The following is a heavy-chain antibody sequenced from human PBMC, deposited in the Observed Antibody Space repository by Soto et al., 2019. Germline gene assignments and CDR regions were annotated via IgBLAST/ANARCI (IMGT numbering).Heavy chain of an antibody. CDR3: TTLKGIDFWSATYGMDV. D-gene: IGHD3-3*01. V-gene: IGHV3-15*07. CDR2: IKSKTDGGTT. CDR1: GFTFSNAC. Sequence: EVQLVESGGGLVKPGGSLRLSCAASGFTFSNACMNWVRQAPGKGLEWVGRIKSKTDGGTTDYAAPVKGRFTISRDASRNALYMQMNSLRTEDTALYYCTTLKGIDFWSATYGMDVWGQGTTVTVSS. J-gene: IGHJ6*02.